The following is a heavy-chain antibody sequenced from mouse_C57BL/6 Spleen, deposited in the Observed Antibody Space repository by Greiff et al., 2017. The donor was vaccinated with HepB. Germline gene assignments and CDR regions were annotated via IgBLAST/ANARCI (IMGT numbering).Heavy chain of an antibody. Sequence: QVQLQQSGPELVKPGASVKISCKASGYAFSSSWMNWVKQRPGKGLEWIGRIYPGDGDTNYNGKFKGKATLTADKSSSTAYMRLSRLTAEDSAVYFCARDYKWDYWGQGTTLTVSS. V-gene: IGHV1-82*01. CDR1: GYAFSSSW. CDR2: IYPGDGDT. D-gene: IGHD1-3*01. J-gene: IGHJ2*01. CDR3: ARDYKWDY.